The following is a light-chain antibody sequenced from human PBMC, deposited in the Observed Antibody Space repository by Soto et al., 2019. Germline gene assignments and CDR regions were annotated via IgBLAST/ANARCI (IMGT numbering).Light chain of an antibody. V-gene: IGKV3-20*01. J-gene: IGKJ5*01. Sequence: EIVLTQSPGTLSLSPGKKDTLSCRASHSVSSSYLAWYQQKPGQAPRLLIYGASSRATGIPDRFSGSGSGTDFTLTISRLEPEDFAVYYCQQYGSSFITFGQGTRLEIK. CDR1: HSVSSSY. CDR2: GAS. CDR3: QQYGSSFIT.